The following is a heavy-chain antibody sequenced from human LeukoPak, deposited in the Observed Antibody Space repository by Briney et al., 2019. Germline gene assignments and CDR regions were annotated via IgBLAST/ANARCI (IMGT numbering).Heavy chain of an antibody. Sequence: SETLSLTCTVSGDSISNYYWNWVRQPAGKGLEWIGHIYTSGYTNYNPSLKSRVTVSVDTSKNQFSLKLTSVTAADAAVYYCARKSQTMSAARGMDVWGQGTTVTVS. CDR3: ARKSQTMSAARGMDV. CDR2: IYTSGYT. J-gene: IGHJ6*02. D-gene: IGHD3-10*02. CDR1: GDSISNYY. V-gene: IGHV4-4*07.